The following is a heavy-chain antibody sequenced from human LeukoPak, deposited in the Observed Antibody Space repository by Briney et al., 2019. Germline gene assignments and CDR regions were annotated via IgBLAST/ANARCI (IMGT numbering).Heavy chain of an antibody. V-gene: IGHV3-7*01. CDR1: GFTFSSYW. Sequence: GGSLRLSCADSGFTFSSYWMSWVRQTPGKGLEWVANIKPDGSEKYYVDSVKGRFTISRDNAKNSLYLQMNSLRAEDTAVYYCARDPTTQYRDYFDYWGQGTLVTVSS. J-gene: IGHJ4*02. CDR2: IKPDGSEK. D-gene: IGHD2-15*01. CDR3: ARDPTTQYRDYFDY.